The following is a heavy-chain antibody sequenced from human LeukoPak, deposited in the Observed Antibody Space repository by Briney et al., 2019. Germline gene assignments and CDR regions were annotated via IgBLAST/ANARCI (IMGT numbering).Heavy chain of an antibody. V-gene: IGHV4-39*01. Sequence: SEPLSLPCTVSGVSISSSSYFWRWIRQPPGGGPESIGSISYSGRTHYNPSLKSRVSIYVDTSKNQFSLNLSSVTAADTAVYYCARKKTGATNGLDVWGQGTTVTVSS. CDR2: ISYSGRT. D-gene: IGHD1-1*01. J-gene: IGHJ6*02. CDR3: ARKKTGATNGLDV. CDR1: GVSISSSSYF.